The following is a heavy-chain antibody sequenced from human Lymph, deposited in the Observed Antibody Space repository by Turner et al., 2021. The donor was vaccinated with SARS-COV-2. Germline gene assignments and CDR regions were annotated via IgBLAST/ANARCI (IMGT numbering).Heavy chain of an antibody. CDR3: ARDSPYCGSTSCYDP. V-gene: IGHV1-69*10. J-gene: IGHJ5*02. CDR1: GGTFSSYA. Sequence: QVQLVQSGAEVKKPGSSVKASCKASGGTFSSYAITWVRQAPGQGLEWMGGIIPILAIANYAQKFQGRVTITADKSTSTAYMELSSLRSEDTAVYYCARDSPYCGSTSCYDPWGQGTLVTVSS. D-gene: IGHD2-2*01. CDR2: IIPILAIA.